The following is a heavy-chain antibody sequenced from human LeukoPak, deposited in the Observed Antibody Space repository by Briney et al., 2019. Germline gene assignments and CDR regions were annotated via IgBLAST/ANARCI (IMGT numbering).Heavy chain of an antibody. CDR2: IYYSGST. CDR1: GGSISSSSYY. J-gene: IGHJ4*02. Sequence: SETLSLTCTVSGGSISSSSYYWGWIRQPPGKGLEWIGSIYYSGSTYYNPSLKSRVTISVDTSKNQFSLKLSSVTAADTAVYYCARERQQLVKYWGQGTLVTVSS. V-gene: IGHV4-39*07. D-gene: IGHD6-13*01. CDR3: ARERQQLVKY.